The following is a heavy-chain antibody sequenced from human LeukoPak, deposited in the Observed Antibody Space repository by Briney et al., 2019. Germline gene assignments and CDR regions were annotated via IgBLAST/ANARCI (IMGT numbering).Heavy chain of an antibody. D-gene: IGHD2-15*01. V-gene: IGHV3-21*01. J-gene: IGHJ3*02. CDR1: GFTFSSYS. Sequence: GGSLRLSCAASGFTFSSYSMNWVRQAPGKGLEWVSSISSSSSYIYYADSVKGRFTISRDNSKNTLYLQMNSLRAEDTAVYYCARDRYCSGGTCYSDVFDIWGQGTMVTVSS. CDR2: ISSSSSYI. CDR3: ARDRYCSGGTCYSDVFDI.